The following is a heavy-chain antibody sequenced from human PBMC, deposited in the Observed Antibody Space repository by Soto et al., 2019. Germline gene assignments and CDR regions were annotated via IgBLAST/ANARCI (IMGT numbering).Heavy chain of an antibody. CDR3: AKWAYSGYAGFDY. V-gene: IGHV3-23*01. CDR1: GFTFSSYA. J-gene: IGHJ4*02. CDR2: ISGSGGNT. Sequence: GGSLRLSCAASGFTFSSYAMSWVRQAPGKGLEWVSLISGSGGNTYYADSVKGRFTISRDSSKNTLYLQMNSLRAEDTAVYYCAKWAYSGYAGFDYWGQGTLVTVSS. D-gene: IGHD5-12*01.